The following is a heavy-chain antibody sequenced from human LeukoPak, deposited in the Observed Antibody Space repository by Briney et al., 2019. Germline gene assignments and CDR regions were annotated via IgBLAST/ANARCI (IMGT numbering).Heavy chain of an antibody. CDR1: GFTFIASA. CDR2: ISYDDTHR. D-gene: IGHD3-10*01. J-gene: IGHJ1*01. Sequence: GGSLRLSCATSGFTFIASAMHWVRQAPGEGLEWVAVISYDDTHRFYADSVKGRFTISRDNPKNTLYLQMNSLRAEDTAVYYCAKDYYSSGSYYKEYFQHGGQGTLVTVSS. CDR3: AKDYYSSGSYYKEYFQH. V-gene: IGHV3-30-3*02.